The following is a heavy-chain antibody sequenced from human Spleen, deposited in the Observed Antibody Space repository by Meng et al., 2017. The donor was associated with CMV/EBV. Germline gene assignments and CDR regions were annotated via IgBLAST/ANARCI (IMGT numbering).Heavy chain of an antibody. V-gene: IGHV3-49*04. D-gene: IGHD4-23*01. CDR3: SRGDFGGNSFYYYGMDV. Sequence: GESLKISCTASGFTFGDYAMSWVRQAPGKGLGWVSFIRSKSYGGTTEYAASAKGRFTVSRDDSKSIAYLQMNSLKTEDTAVYYCSRGDFGGNSFYYYGMDVWGQGTTVTVSS. CDR2: IRSKSYGGTT. J-gene: IGHJ6*02. CDR1: GFTFGDYA.